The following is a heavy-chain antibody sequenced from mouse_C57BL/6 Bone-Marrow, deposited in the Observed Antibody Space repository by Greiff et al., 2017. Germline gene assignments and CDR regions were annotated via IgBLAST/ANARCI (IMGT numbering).Heavy chain of an antibody. V-gene: IGHV1-4*01. CDR3: ARSHWDFDY. CDR1: GYTFTSYT. J-gene: IGHJ2*01. CDR2: INPSSGYT. Sequence: VKLMESGAELARPGASVKMSCKASGYTFTSYTMHWVKQRPGQGLEWIGYINPSSGYTKYNQKFKDKATLTADKSSSTAYMQLSSLTSEDSAVYYCARSHWDFDYWGQGTTLTVSS. D-gene: IGHD4-1*01.